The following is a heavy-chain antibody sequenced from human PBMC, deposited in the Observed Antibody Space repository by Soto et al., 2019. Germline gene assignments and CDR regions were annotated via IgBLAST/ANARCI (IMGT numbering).Heavy chain of an antibody. CDR3: ARVGYCSGGSCPEWVAFDI. J-gene: IGHJ3*02. CDR1: GYTFTSYY. Sequence: GASVKVSCKASGYTFTSYYMHWVRQAPGQGLEWMGIINPSGGSTSYAQKFQGRVTMTRDTSTSTVYMELSSLRSEDTAVYYCARVGYCSGGSCPEWVAFDIWGQGTMVTVSS. V-gene: IGHV1-46*03. D-gene: IGHD2-15*01. CDR2: INPSGGST.